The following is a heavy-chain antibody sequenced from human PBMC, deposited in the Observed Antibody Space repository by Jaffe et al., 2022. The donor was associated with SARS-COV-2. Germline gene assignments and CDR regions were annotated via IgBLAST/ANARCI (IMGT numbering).Heavy chain of an antibody. D-gene: IGHD3-16*01. V-gene: IGHV1-3*01. CDR3: ARVLDYSKRGPVVDAFDI. CDR1: GYTFTSYA. J-gene: IGHJ3*02. Sequence: QVQLVQSGAEVKKPGASVKVSCKASGYTFTSYAMHWVRQAPGQRLEWMGWINAGNGNTKYSQKFQGRVTITRDTSASTAYMELSSLRSEDTAVYYCARVLDYSKRGPVVDAFDIWGQGTMVTVSS. CDR2: INAGNGNT.